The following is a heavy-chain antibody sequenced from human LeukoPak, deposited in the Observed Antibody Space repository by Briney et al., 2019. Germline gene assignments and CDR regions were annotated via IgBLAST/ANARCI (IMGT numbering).Heavy chain of an antibody. J-gene: IGHJ4*02. V-gene: IGHV1-18*01. D-gene: IGHD3-10*01. CDR1: GYTFTSYG. Sequence: ASVKVSCKASGYTFTSYGISWVRQAPGQGLEWMGWISAYNGNTNYAQKLQGRVTMTTDTSTSTAYMELRSLRSDDTAVYYCARVTMVRGVIITLAYWGQGTLVTVSS. CDR2: ISAYNGNT. CDR3: ARVTMVRGVIITLAY.